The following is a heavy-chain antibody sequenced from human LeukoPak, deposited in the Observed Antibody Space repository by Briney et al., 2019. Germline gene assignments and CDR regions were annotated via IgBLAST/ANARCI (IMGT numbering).Heavy chain of an antibody. CDR3: VKDFGRVRGTPDS. Sequence: GGSLRLSCSASGFVFSIYTMYWVRQAPGKGPEYVSTISGSGNGGSIYYADSVRGRFTISRDDSKSILYLQMNGLRSEDTAVYYCVKDFGRVRGTPDSWGQGTLVTVSS. CDR2: ISGSGNGGSI. D-gene: IGHD3-16*01. J-gene: IGHJ4*02. CDR1: GFVFSIYT. V-gene: IGHV3-64D*06.